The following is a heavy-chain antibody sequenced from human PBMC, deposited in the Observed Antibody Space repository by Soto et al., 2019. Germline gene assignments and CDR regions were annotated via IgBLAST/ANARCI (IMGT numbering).Heavy chain of an antibody. CDR2: IYNDGTYS. Sequence: LRLSCAASGFIFKMYWMHWVRQSPGKGLVWISRIYNDGTYSDYADSVRGRFTISRDNVNDTLYLQMNNLRAEDSGLYYCTRGPRPISTGTGAYWGQGTQVTISS. J-gene: IGHJ4*02. CDR3: TRGPRPISTGTGAY. CDR1: GFIFKMYW. D-gene: IGHD3-10*01. V-gene: IGHV3-74*01.